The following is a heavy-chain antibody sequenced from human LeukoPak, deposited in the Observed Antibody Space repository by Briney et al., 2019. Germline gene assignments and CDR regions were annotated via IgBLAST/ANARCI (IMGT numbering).Heavy chain of an antibody. V-gene: IGHV4-34*01. CDR3: ARVVKQQLAHFDY. CDR2: INHSGST. J-gene: IGHJ4*02. D-gene: IGHD6-13*01. Sequence: SETLSLTCAVYGGSFSGYYWSWIRQTPGKGLEWIGEINHSGSTNYNPSLKSRVTISVDTSKNQFSLKLSSVTAADTAVYYCARVVKQQLAHFDYWGREPWSPSPQ. CDR1: GGSFSGYY.